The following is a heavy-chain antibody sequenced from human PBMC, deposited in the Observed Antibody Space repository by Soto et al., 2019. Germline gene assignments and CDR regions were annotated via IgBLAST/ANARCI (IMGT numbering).Heavy chain of an antibody. CDR3: TTRGRLYDSSGMDV. D-gene: IGHD3-16*01. V-gene: IGHV3-15*07. CDR1: GFTFSNAW. Sequence: EVQLVESGGGLVEPGGSLRVSCVASGFTFSNAWMNWVRQAPGKGLEWVGRIKRKTDGGTTDYAEPVKGRFTISRDDAKNSLYLQMNSLETEDTAVYYCTTRGRLYDSSGMDVWGQGTTVTVSS. CDR2: IKRKTDGGTT. J-gene: IGHJ6*02.